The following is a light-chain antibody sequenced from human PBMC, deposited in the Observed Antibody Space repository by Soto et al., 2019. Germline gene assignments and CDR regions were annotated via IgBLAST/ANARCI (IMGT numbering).Light chain of an antibody. CDR1: QSVSSSY. Sequence: EIVLTQSPGTLSLSPGERATLSCRASQSVSSSYLAWYQQKRGQAPRLLIYDASNRATGIPARFSGSGSGTDFTLTISSLETEDFAVYYCQQRSSWPLTFGGGTKVDIK. J-gene: IGKJ4*01. CDR2: DAS. CDR3: QQRSSWPLT. V-gene: IGKV3D-20*02.